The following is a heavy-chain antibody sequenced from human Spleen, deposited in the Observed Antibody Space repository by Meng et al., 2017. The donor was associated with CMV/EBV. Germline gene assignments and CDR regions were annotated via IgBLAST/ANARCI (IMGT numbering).Heavy chain of an antibody. Sequence: GESLKISCAASGFTFSSYAMNWVRQAPGKGLEWVSTISDSGGTTYYADSVKGRFTISRDNSKNTLYLQMNSLRAEDTAVYYCAKDAGTATGLSALDIWGQGAVVTVSS. D-gene: IGHD6-13*01. CDR1: GFTFSSYA. V-gene: IGHV3-23*01. J-gene: IGHJ3*02. CDR2: ISDSGGTT. CDR3: AKDAGTATGLSALDI.